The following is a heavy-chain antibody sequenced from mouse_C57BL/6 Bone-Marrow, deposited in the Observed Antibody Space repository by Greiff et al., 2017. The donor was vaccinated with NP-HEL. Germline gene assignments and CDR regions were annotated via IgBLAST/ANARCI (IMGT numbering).Heavy chain of an antibody. D-gene: IGHD1-1*01. J-gene: IGHJ4*01. Sequence: EVQLQQSGPELVKPGASVKISCKASGYTFTDYYMNWVKQSHGKSLEWIGDINPNNGGTSYNQKFKGKATLTVDKSSSTAYIELRSLTSEDSAVYYCARGGKFYYYGSSQYYYAMDYWGQGTSVTVSS. CDR1: GYTFTDYY. CDR3: ARGGKFYYYGSSQYYYAMDY. V-gene: IGHV1-26*01. CDR2: INPNNGGT.